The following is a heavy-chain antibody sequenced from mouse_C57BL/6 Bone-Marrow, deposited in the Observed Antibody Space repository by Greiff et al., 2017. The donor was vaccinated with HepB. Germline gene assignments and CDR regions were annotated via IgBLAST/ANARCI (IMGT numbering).Heavy chain of an antibody. CDR2: IDPSDSYT. CDR3: ARVEYDYVDWFAY. J-gene: IGHJ3*01. CDR1: GYTFTSYW. V-gene: IGHV1-50*01. Sequence: QVQLQQPGAELVKPGASVKLSCKASGYTFTSYWMQWVKQRPGQGLEWIGEIDPSDSYTNYNQKFKGKATLTVDTSSSTAYMQLSSLTSEDSAVYYCARVEYDYVDWFAYWGQGTLVTVSA. D-gene: IGHD2-4*01.